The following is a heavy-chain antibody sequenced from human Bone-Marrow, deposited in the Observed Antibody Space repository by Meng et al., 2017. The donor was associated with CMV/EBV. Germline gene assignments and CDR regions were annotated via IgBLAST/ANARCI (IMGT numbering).Heavy chain of an antibody. D-gene: IGHD2-2*01. J-gene: IGHJ6*02. CDR3: ARGYCSSTSCPRYYYGMDI. CDR1: GGTFSSYA. Sequence: SVKVSCKASGGTFSSYAISWVRQAPGQGLEWMGGIIPIFGTANYAQKFQGRVTITTDESTSTAYMELSSLRSEDTAVYYCARGYCSSTSCPRYYYGMDIWGQGTTVTVSS. V-gene: IGHV1-69*05. CDR2: IIPIFGTA.